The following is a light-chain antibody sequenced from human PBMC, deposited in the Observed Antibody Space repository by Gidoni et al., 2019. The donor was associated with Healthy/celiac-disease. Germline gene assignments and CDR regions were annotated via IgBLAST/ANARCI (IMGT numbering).Light chain of an antibody. Sequence: QPVVTQEPSFSVSPGGTVTLTCGLSSGSVSTSYYPNWYQQTPGQAPRTLIYSTNTRSSGVPDRFSGSILGNKAALTITGAQADDESDYYCVLYMGSGISVFGGGTKLTVL. CDR2: STN. V-gene: IGLV8-61*01. CDR1: SGSVSTSYY. CDR3: VLYMGSGISV. J-gene: IGLJ3*02.